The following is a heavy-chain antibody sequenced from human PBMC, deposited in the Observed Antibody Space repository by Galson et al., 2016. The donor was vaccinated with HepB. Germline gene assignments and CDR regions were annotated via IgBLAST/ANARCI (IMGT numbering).Heavy chain of an antibody. Sequence: SLRLSCAASGFSFSNYGMHWVRQAPGKGLEWVAVIWYDGSNKYYADSVKGRFIISRDNSKNTLYLQMNSLRDEDTAVYFCASAPSSGELQSLDVWGPGTTVIVSS. CDR1: GFSFSNYG. D-gene: IGHD3-10*01. CDR2: IWYDGSNK. J-gene: IGHJ6*02. CDR3: ASAPSSGELQSLDV. V-gene: IGHV3-33*01.